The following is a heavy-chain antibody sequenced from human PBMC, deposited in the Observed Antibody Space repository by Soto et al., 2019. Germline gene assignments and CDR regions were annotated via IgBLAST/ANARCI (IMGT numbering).Heavy chain of an antibody. CDR1: GDTFNFYS. CDR2: VNPIVSMS. Sequence: QVQLVQSGAEVKRPGSSVKVSCKASGDTFNFYSINWVRQAPGLGLEWMGRVNPIVSMSNYAQKFQGRVTMTPHNSTSTAYMDLTSLRSEYTSIYYSAITYVSAYRPFDYWGQGALVTVSS. D-gene: IGHD2-21*01. CDR3: AITYVSAYRPFDY. J-gene: IGHJ4*02. V-gene: IGHV1-69*02.